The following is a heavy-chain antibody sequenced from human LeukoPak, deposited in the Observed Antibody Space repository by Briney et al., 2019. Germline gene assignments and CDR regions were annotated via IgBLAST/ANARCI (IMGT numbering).Heavy chain of an antibody. Sequence: GGSLRLSCAASGFTFSSYWMHWVRQAPGKGLVWVSGINTDGSSTGYADSVKGRFTISRDNAKNTLYLQMNSLRAEDTALYYCYGANADHWGQGTLVTVSS. J-gene: IGHJ1*01. CDR2: INTDGSST. CDR1: GFTFSSYW. CDR3: YGANADH. D-gene: IGHD4-23*01. V-gene: IGHV3-74*01.